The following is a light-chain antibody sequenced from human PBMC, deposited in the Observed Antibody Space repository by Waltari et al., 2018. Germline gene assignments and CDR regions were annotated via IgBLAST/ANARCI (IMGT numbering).Light chain of an antibody. V-gene: IGLV4-69*01. J-gene: IGLJ2*01. Sequence: QLVLTQSPSASASLGASVKLTCTLSSGHSSYAIPCHQQQPEKGPRYLMKLNSDGSHSKGDGIPDRFSGSSSGAERYLTISSLQSEDEADYYCQTWGTGTHVVFGGGTKLTVL. CDR1: SGHSSYA. CDR2: LNSDGSH. CDR3: QTWGTGTHVV.